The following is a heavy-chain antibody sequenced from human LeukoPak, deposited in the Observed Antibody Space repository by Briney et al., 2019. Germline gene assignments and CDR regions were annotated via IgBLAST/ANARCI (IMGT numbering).Heavy chain of an antibody. CDR1: RGSVCSGPNY. V-gene: IGHV4-39*01. Sequence: PSETPSLTSTVSRGSVCSGPNYWGWISQPPRRGLEWIGNTYYTGSTYSNPTLKSRVTMPVDTSKNQFSLKLNSVTAGDTAVYYCARLSKGRYFDYIFDYWGQGTLLTVSS. CDR2: TYYTGST. J-gene: IGHJ4*02. D-gene: IGHD3-9*01. CDR3: ARLSKGRYFDYIFDY.